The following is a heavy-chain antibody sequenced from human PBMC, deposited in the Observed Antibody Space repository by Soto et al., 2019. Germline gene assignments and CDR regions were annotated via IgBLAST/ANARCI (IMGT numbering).Heavy chain of an antibody. CDR1: GGTFSSYA. D-gene: IGHD3-10*01. CDR2: IIRIFGTP. Sequence: SVKVSCKASGGTFSSYAINWVRQAPGQGLEWMGGIIRIFGTPDYAQRFQGRVTITADESTSTAYMELSSLRSEDTAVYYCARQGSNEYYYYGMDVWGQGTTVTV. CDR3: ARQGSNEYYYYGMDV. J-gene: IGHJ6*02. V-gene: IGHV1-69*13.